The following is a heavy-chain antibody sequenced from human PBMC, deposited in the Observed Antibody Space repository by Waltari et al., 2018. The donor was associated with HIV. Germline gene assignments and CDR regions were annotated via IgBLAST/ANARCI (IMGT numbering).Heavy chain of an antibody. CDR1: GFTFSSYS. D-gene: IGHD3-10*01. J-gene: IGHJ4*02. V-gene: IGHV3-21*01. CDR2: ISMSSSYI. Sequence: EVQLVESGGGLVKPGGSLRLSCAASGFTFSSYSMNWVRQAPGKGLEWVSSISMSSSYIYYADSVKSRFTISRDNAKNSLYLQMNSLRAEDTAVYYCARDSNTMVRAFDYWGQGTLVTVSS. CDR3: ARDSNTMVRAFDY.